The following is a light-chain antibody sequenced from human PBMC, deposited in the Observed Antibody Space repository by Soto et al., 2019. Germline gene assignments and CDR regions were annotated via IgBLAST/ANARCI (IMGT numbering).Light chain of an antibody. CDR2: DVS. Sequence: QPALTQPASWSGSPGQSITISCTGTSSDVGAYNYVSWYQQHPGKAPKLMIYDVSNRPSGISDRFSVSKSGNTASLTISNLQADDEADYYCSSYTNSGTYVFGTGTKVTVL. CDR3: SSYTNSGTYV. J-gene: IGLJ1*01. CDR1: SSDVGAYNY. V-gene: IGLV2-14*01.